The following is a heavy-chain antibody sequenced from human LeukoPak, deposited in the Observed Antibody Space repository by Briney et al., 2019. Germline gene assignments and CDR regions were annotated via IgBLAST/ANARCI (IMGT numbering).Heavy chain of an antibody. CDR1: GFTFPNGY. D-gene: IGHD7-27*01. CDR2: IRSKRDGGTI. Sequence: GGSLRLSCAASGFTFPNGYMIWVRQAPGKGLEWVGHIRSKRDGGTIDYAAPVQGRFTIASDDSKYALFLNMNSLRSEDTVVYFCSSGSYYWGQGALVTVSS. J-gene: IGHJ4*02. V-gene: IGHV3-15*01. CDR3: SSGSYY.